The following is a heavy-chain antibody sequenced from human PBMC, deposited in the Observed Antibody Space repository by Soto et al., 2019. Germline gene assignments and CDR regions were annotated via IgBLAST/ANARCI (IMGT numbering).Heavy chain of an antibody. Sequence: GGSLRLSCAVSGFTFTDHALTWVRQAPGKGLEWVSTTSNNGDRTFYADSVKGRFTVSTDRTNNTLYLQMNSLRADDTAVYFCARPPLYSNGGYFDSWGQGTLVTVSS. CDR1: GFTFTDHA. V-gene: IGHV3-23*01. CDR2: TSNNGDRT. J-gene: IGHJ4*02. CDR3: ARPPLYSNGGYFDS. D-gene: IGHD6-19*01.